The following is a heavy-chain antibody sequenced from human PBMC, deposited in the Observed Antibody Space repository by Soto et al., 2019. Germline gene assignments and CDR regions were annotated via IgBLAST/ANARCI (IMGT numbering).Heavy chain of an antibody. Sequence: QVQLVQSGAEVKKPGSSVKVSCKASGGTFSSYAISWVRQAPGQGLEWMGGIIPIFGTANYAQKFQGRVTITADKSTSTAYRELSSLRSEDTAGYYCARSRTGTTGAGGGEGDYWGQGTLVTVSS. CDR2: IIPIFGTA. J-gene: IGHJ4*02. V-gene: IGHV1-69*06. CDR1: GGTFSSYA. D-gene: IGHD1-1*01. CDR3: ARSRTGTTGAGGGEGDY.